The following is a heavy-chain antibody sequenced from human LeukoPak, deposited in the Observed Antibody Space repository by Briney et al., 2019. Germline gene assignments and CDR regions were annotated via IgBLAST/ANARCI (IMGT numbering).Heavy chain of an antibody. CDR2: INWNGGST. J-gene: IGHJ6*03. CDR1: GFTSDDYG. CDR3: ARDQQLVDYYYMDV. D-gene: IGHD6-6*01. V-gene: IGHV3-20*04. Sequence: PGGSLRLSCAASGFTSDDYGMSWVRQAPGKGLEWVSGINWNGGSTGYADSVKGRFTISRDNAKNSLYLQMNSLRAEDTAVYYCARDQQLVDYYYMDVWGKGTTVTVSS.